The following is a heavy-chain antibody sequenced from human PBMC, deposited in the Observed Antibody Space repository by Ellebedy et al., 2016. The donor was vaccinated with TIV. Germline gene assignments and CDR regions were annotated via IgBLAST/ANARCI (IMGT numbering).Heavy chain of an antibody. CDR2: INPNTGGT. V-gene: IGHV1-2*02. Sequence: ASVKVSCKASGYSFIGYYLHWVRQAPGQGFEWMGWINPNTGGTDYAQKFQDRVKMTRDASLTTAYMELSSLRPDDGAVYFCARDPGYCKSTSCYKLDFFDSWGQGTLVTVSS. CDR1: GYSFIGYY. J-gene: IGHJ4*02. D-gene: IGHD2-2*02. CDR3: ARDPGYCKSTSCYKLDFFDS.